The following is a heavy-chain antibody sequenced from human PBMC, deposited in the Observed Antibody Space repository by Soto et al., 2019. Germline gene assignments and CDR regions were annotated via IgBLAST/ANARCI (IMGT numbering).Heavy chain of an antibody. J-gene: IGHJ4*02. CDR3: ARDHRSGWSLDY. D-gene: IGHD6-19*01. Sequence: PGGSLRLSCAASGVTFSSYAMHWVRQAPGKGLEWVALIAYDGSNKYYADPVKGRFTISRDNSKNTLYLQMDSLRTEDTAVYYCARDHRSGWSLDYWGQGTLVTVSS. CDR1: GVTFSSYA. CDR2: IAYDGSNK. V-gene: IGHV3-30-3*01.